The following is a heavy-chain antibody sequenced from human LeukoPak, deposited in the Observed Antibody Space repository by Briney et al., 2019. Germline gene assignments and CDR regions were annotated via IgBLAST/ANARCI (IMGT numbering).Heavy chain of an antibody. CDR1: GFSFSSNY. Sequence: PGGSLRLSCAASGFSFSSNYMSWVRQAPGKGLEWVSVICIGCSTYYPDSVKGRFNISRDNSKNTLYLQMNRLRAEYTAVYYCPSGYYGITYWGQGTLVTVSS. CDR2: ICIGCST. D-gene: IGHD3-10*01. J-gene: IGHJ4*02. V-gene: IGHV3-53*01. CDR3: PSGYYGITY.